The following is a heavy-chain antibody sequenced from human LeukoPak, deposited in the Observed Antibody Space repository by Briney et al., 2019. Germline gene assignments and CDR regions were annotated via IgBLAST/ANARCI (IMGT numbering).Heavy chain of an antibody. J-gene: IGHJ4*02. CDR2: ITSDGRR. D-gene: IGHD3-10*01. CDR3: AKDFTRGVLFH. V-gene: IGHV3-23*01. CDR1: GFTFSTYA. Sequence: GGSLRLSCAASGFTFSTYAMIWVRQAPGKGLEWVSTITSDGRRYYADSVRGRFTISRDNSKNTLYLQMNSLRAEDTAVYYCAKDFTRGVLFHWGQRTLVTVSS.